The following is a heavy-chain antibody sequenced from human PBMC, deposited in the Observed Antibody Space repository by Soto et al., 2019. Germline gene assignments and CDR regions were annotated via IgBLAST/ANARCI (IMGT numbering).Heavy chain of an antibody. Sequence: GESLKISCKGSGYSFTSYWIGWVRQMPGKGLEWRGIICPGDPDTRYSASFQGQGPISADKSISTADLQWSSLKASDTAMYYCARHRYSSIVDAFDIWGQGTRVTVSS. CDR2: ICPGDPDT. CDR3: ARHRYSSIVDAFDI. J-gene: IGHJ3*02. CDR1: GYSFTSYW. D-gene: IGHD6-13*01. V-gene: IGHV5-51*01.